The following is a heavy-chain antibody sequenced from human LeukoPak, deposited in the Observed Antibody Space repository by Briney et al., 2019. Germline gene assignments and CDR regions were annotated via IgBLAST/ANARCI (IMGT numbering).Heavy chain of an antibody. CDR2: INSASNYI. J-gene: IGHJ4*02. V-gene: IGHV3-21*01. Sequence: GGSLRLSCVASGFTVSSYDMNWVRQAPGKGLEWVSCINSASNYIYYADSVKGRFTISRDNAKTSQYLTINILTADDTVLYYCAREPYSYSRSEFDYWGQGTLVTVSS. CDR1: GFTVSSYD. D-gene: IGHD5-18*01. CDR3: AREPYSYSRSEFDY.